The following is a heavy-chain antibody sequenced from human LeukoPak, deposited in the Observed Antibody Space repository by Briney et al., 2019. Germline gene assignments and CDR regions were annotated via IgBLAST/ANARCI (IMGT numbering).Heavy chain of an antibody. CDR1: GGTFSSYA. Sequence: ASVKVSCKASGGTFSSYAISWVRQAPGQGLEWMGRIIPILGIANYAQKFQGRVTITTDESTSTAYMELSSLRSEDTAVYYCAGAAGFGWLQLGYWGQGTLVTVSS. CDR3: AGAAGFGWLQLGY. CDR2: IIPILGIA. D-gene: IGHD5-24*01. V-gene: IGHV1-69*04. J-gene: IGHJ4*02.